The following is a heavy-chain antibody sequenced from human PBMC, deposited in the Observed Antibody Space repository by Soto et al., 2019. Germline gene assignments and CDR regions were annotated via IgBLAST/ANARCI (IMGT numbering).Heavy chain of an antibody. CDR2: MYSSGNT. D-gene: IGHD3-22*01. V-gene: IGHV4-39*01. CDR1: AGSISRSNYY. J-gene: IGHJ5*02. CDR3: SRQPYDSSGYYYGA. Sequence: QLQLQESGPGLVKPSETLSLTCTVSAGSISRSNYYWGWIRQPPGKGLEWIGSMYSSGNTYYNPSLNSRVTISVDTSKNQFSLRLTFVAAAETAVYSCSRQPYDSSGYYYGAWGQGTLVTVSS.